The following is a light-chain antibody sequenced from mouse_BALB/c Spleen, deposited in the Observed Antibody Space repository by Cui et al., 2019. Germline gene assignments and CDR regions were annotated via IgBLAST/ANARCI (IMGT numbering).Light chain of an antibody. J-gene: IGKJ1*01. Sequence: HIVLTQSPAIMSASVGEEIILTCSASSSVSYMHWYQQKSGPSPKLLIYSTSNPASGVPSRFSGSGSGTFYSLTISSVEAEDAADYYCHQWSSYPWTFGGGTKLEIK. CDR3: HQWSSYPWT. V-gene: IGKV4-80*01. CDR2: STS. CDR1: SSVSY.